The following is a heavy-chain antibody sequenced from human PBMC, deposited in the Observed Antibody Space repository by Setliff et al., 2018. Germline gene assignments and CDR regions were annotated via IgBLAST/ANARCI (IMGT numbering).Heavy chain of an antibody. CDR3: AKDNYYDSTPPLVFDY. CDR1: GFTFSDAW. CDR2: ISGSGGST. J-gene: IGHJ4*02. V-gene: IGHV3-23*01. D-gene: IGHD3-22*01. Sequence: GGSLRLSCAASGFTFSDAWMNWVRQAPGKGLEWVSAISGSGGSTYYADSVKGRFTISRDNSKNTLYLQMNSLRAEDTAVYYCAKDNYYDSTPPLVFDYWGQGTLVTVSS.